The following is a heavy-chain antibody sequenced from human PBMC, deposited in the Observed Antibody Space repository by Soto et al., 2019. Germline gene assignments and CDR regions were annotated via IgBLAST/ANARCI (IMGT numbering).Heavy chain of an antibody. CDR1: GGSISSYY. J-gene: IGHJ4*02. V-gene: IGHV4-4*07. D-gene: IGHD3-3*01. CDR2: IYTSGST. CDR3: AREGRDYDFWSGYRGHPFDY. Sequence: SETLSLTCTVSGGSISSYYWSWIRQPAGKGLEWIGRIYTSGSTNYNPSLKSRVTMSVDTSKNQFSLKLSSVTAADTAVYYCAREGRDYDFWSGYRGHPFDYWGQGTLVTVS.